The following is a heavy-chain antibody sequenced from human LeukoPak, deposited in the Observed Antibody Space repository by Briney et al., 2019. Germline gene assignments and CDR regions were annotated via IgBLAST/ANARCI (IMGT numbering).Heavy chain of an antibody. CDR3: ARVSSGGSFDY. V-gene: IGHV3-23*01. J-gene: IGHJ4*02. D-gene: IGHD3-16*01. CDR2: ISGSGGNT. CDR1: GFTFNNYA. Sequence: GGSLRLSCAASGFTFNNYAMNWVRQAPGKGLEWVSSISGSGGNTYYADSVKGRFTISRDNSKNTLYLQMNSLRAEATAVYYCARVSSGGSFDYWGQGTLVTVSS.